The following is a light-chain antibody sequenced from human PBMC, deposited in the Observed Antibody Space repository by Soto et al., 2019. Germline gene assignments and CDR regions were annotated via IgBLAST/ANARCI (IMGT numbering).Light chain of an antibody. V-gene: IGLV1-44*01. J-gene: IGLJ2*01. CDR3: AAWDDSLNVV. CDR1: SSNIGSNT. CDR2: SNN. Sequence: QAVVTQPPSASGTPGQRVTISCSGSSSNIGSNTVNWYQQLPGTATKLLIYSNNQRPSGVPDRFSGSKSGTSASLAISGLQSEDEADYYCAAWDDSLNVVFGGGTKLTVL.